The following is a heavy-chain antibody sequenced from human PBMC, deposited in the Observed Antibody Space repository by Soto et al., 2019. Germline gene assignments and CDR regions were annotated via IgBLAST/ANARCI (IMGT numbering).Heavy chain of an antibody. CDR2: INGDGSDI. Sequence: GGSLRLSCGASGFDFSNYWMHWVRQAPGKGLVWVSRINGDGSDIKYADSVKGRFTISRDNAKNTVYLQMNSLRAEDTAVYYCAREARPHDAFDIWGQGTMVTVSS. V-gene: IGHV3-74*03. CDR3: AREARPHDAFDI. J-gene: IGHJ3*02. CDR1: GFDFSNYW.